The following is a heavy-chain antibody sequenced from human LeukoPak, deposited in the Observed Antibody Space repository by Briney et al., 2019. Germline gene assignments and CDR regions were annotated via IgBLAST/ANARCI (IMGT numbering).Heavy chain of an antibody. CDR1: GFTFSRYG. CDR2: ISYDKSHR. D-gene: IGHD6-13*01. Sequence: GGSLRLSCAASGFTFSRYGMYWVRQAPGKGLEWVALISYDKSHRYYADSVKGRFTISRDNSKNTMYLQMNSLRAEDTAVYYCASFPPLAAGSDYWGQGTLVTVSS. CDR3: ASFPPLAAGSDY. J-gene: IGHJ4*02. V-gene: IGHV3-30*03.